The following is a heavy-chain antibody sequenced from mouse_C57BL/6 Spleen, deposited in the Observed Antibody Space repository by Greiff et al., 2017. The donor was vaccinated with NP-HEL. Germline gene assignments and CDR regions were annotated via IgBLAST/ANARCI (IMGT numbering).Heavy chain of an antibody. CDR2: IYPRSGNT. D-gene: IGHD2-4*01. CDR1: GYTFTSYG. CDR3: ARAHYDYDVKVYYFDY. Sequence: QVQLQQSGAELARPGASVKLSCKASGYTFTSYGISWVKQRTGQGLEWIGEIYPRSGNTYYNEKFKGKATLTADKSSSTAYMELRSLTSEDSAVYFCARAHYDYDVKVYYFDYWGQGTTLTVSS. V-gene: IGHV1-81*01. J-gene: IGHJ2*01.